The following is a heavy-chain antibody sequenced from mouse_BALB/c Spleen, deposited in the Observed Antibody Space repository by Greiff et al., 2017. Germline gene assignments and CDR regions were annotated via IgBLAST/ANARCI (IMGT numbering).Heavy chain of an antibody. J-gene: IGHJ4*01. CDR2: ISSGSSTI. D-gene: IGHD2-4*01. CDR3: ARSGYDYGYYYAMDY. CDR1: GFTFSSFG. Sequence: EVQLVESGGGLVQPGGSRKLSCAASGFTFSSFGMHWVRQAPEKGLEWVAYISSGSSTIYYADTVKGRFTISRDNPKNNLFLQMTSLRSEDTAMYYCARSGYDYGYYYAMDYWGQGTSVTVSS. V-gene: IGHV5-17*02.